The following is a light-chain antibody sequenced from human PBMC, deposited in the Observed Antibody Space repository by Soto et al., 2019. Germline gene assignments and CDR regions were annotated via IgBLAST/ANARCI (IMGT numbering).Light chain of an antibody. CDR2: DAS. Sequence: VLTQSPGTLSLSPGERATLSCRTSQTVSSSFLAWYQQKPGQAPSLLMFDASNRATDIPDRFSGSGSGTDFTLTIGRLEPEDFAVYYCQQFGSLGTFGQGTKVEIK. V-gene: IGKV3-20*01. CDR3: QQFGSLGT. J-gene: IGKJ1*01. CDR1: QTVSSSF.